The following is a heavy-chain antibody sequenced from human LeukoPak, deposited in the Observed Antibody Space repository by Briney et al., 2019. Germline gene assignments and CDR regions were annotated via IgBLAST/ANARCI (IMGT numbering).Heavy chain of an antibody. CDR3: AKAPRFGDHAAEYFYYYMDV. V-gene: IGHV1-18*01. D-gene: IGHD3-16*01. J-gene: IGHJ6*03. CDR2: ISAYNGNT. CDR1: GYTFTSYG. Sequence: GASVKVSCKASGYTFTSYGISWVRQAPGQGLEWMGWISAYNGNTHYAQKLQGRVTMTTDTSTSTVYMELRSLRSDDTAVYYCAKAPRFGDHAAEYFYYYMDVWGKGTTVTVSS.